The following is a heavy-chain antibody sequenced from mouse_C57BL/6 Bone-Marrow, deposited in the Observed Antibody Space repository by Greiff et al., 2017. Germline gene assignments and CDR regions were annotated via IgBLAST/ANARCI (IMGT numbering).Heavy chain of an antibody. D-gene: IGHD1-1*01. CDR2: ISDGGSYT. Sequence: EVQRVESGGGLVKPGGSLKLSCAASGFTFSSYAMSWVRQTPEKRLEWVATISDGGSYTYYPDNVKGRFTISRDNAKNNLYLQMSHLKSEDTAMYYCAREEITTVVANDAMDYWGQGTSVTVSS. V-gene: IGHV5-4*01. CDR1: GFTFSSYA. CDR3: AREEITTVVANDAMDY. J-gene: IGHJ4*01.